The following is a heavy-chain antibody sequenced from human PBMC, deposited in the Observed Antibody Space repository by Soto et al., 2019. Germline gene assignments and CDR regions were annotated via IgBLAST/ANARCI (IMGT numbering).Heavy chain of an antibody. D-gene: IGHD2-15*01. Sequence: EVQLVEYGGGLVQPGGSLRLSCAASGFTFNNYYMVWVRQAPGRGLEWVANINQDGSAKYYVDSVKGRFTISRDNAKSSVYLQINSLSAEDTATYYCGRGFGGTHWGQGSLVTVSS. CDR2: INQDGSAK. J-gene: IGHJ4*02. CDR3: GRGFGGTH. CDR1: GFTFNNYY. V-gene: IGHV3-7*05.